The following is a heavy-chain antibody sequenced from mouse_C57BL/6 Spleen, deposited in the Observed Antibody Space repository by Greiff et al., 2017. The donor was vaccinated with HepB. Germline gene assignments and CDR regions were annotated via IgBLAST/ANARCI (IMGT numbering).Heavy chain of an antibody. CDR2: IDPEDGDT. CDR3: ASGCYSNSIDY. D-gene: IGHD2-5*01. J-gene: IGHJ2*01. V-gene: IGHV14-2*01. Sequence: EVQLQQSGAELVKPGASVKLSCTASGFNIKDYYMHWVKQRTEQGLEWIGRIDPEDGDTKYAPKFQGKATITADTSSNTAYLQLSSLTSEDTAVYYGASGCYSNSIDYWGQGTTLTVSS. CDR1: GFNIKDYY.